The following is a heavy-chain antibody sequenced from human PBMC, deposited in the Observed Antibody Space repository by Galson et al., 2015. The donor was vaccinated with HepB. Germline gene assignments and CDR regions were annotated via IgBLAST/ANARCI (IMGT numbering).Heavy chain of an antibody. V-gene: IGHV1-2*04. CDR1: GYTFTGYH. J-gene: IGHJ4*02. CDR2: INPNSGGT. D-gene: IGHD5-18*01. Sequence: SVKVSCKASGYTFTGYHIHWVRQAPGQGLEWMGWINPNSGGTNYAQKLQDWVTMTRDTSISTAYMELSRLRPDDTAVYFCARAKYLYSTFDYWGQGALVTVSS. CDR3: ARAKYLYSTFDY.